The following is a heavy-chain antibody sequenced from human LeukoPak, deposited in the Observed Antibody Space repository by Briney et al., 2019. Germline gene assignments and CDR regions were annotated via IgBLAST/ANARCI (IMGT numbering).Heavy chain of an antibody. V-gene: IGHV3-7*01. J-gene: IGHJ4*02. CDR2: IKQDGSEK. CDR3: ARDSRYCGGDCYSRPIDY. CDR1: GFTFTTYW. D-gene: IGHD2-21*02. Sequence: GGSLRLSCVGSGFTFTTYWMSWVRQAPGKGLEWVANIKQDGSEKYYVDSVKGRFTISRDNAKNSLYLQMNSLRAEDTAVYYCARDSRYCGGDCYSRPIDYWGQGTLVTVSS.